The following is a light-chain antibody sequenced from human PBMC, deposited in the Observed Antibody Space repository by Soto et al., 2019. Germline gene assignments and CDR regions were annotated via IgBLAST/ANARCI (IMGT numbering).Light chain of an antibody. Sequence: QSALTQPRSVSGSPGQSVTISCTGTSSDVGGYNYVSWYQQHPGKAPILMIYDVSKRPSGVPHRLSGSKSDNTASLTISGPQAEEEGDYYCCSYAGSSLVFGGGTKLTVL. J-gene: IGLJ2*01. V-gene: IGLV2-11*01. CDR1: SSDVGGYNY. CDR2: DVS. CDR3: CSYAGSSLV.